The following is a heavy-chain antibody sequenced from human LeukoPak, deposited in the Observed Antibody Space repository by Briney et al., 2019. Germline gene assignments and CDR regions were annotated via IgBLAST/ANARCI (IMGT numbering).Heavy chain of an antibody. V-gene: IGHV5-51*01. Sequence: GESLKISCKGSGYSFTSYWIGWVRQMPGKGLEWMGIIYPGDSDTRYSPSFQGQVAISADKSISTAYLQWSSLKASDTAMYYCATPYPREYCSSTTCYFNYWGQGTLVTVSS. CDR3: ATPYPREYCSSTTCYFNY. D-gene: IGHD2-2*01. CDR1: GYSFTSYW. CDR2: IYPGDSDT. J-gene: IGHJ4*02.